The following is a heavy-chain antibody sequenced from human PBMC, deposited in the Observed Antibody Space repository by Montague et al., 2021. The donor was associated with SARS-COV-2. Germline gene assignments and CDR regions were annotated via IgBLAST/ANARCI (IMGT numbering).Heavy chain of an antibody. CDR3: ARHAQLWFGELYYLGEGYFQH. D-gene: IGHD3-10*01. CDR2: FFSIGSP. Sequence: SETLSLTCTVSGGSISSYYWGWSRHPPGRELEWFGFFFSIGSPNNTPPLKIRFPLSVNTSKNQFPLKLSSVTAADTAVYYCARHAQLWFGELYYLGEGYFQHWGQGTLVTVSS. CDR1: GGSISSYY. V-gene: IGHV4-59*08. J-gene: IGHJ1*01.